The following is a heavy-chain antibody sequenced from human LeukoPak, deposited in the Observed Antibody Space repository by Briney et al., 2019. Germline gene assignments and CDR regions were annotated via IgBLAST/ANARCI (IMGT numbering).Heavy chain of an antibody. D-gene: IGHD3-22*01. CDR2: IYYSGIT. J-gene: IGHJ5*02. Sequence: SETLSLTCSVSGASISSYYNNWIRQSPGKGLEWIGYIYYSGITNYNPSLKSRVTMSLDTSNNQFSLKLSSVTAADTAVYYCARVLLSSGYSTWGQGTLVTVSS. CDR3: ARVLLSSGYST. V-gene: IGHV4-59*01. CDR1: GASISSYY.